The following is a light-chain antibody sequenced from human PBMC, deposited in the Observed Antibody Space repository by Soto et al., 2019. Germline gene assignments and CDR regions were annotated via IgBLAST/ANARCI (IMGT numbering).Light chain of an antibody. J-gene: IGKJ4*01. V-gene: IGKV3D-15*01. Sequence: EIVMTQSPATLSVSPGERSTRSCMASQSVSSNLAWYQQKPGQAPRLLIYDASSRATGIPDRFSGGGSGTDFTLTISSLQSEDFAVYYCQQYNNWPRATFGGGTKVDI. CDR3: QQYNNWPRAT. CDR2: DAS. CDR1: QSVSSN.